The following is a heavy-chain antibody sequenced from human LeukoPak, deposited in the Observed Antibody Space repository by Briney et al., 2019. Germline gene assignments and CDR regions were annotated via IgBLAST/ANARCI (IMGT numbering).Heavy chain of an antibody. CDR2: IRSKANSYAT. V-gene: IGHV3-73*01. CDR3: TRQGYCSGGSCSGGPYYYYYGMDV. J-gene: IGHJ6*02. CDR1: GFTFSGSA. Sequence: PGGPLRLSCAASGFTFSGSAMHWVRQASGKGLEWVGRIRSKANSYATAYAASVKGRFTISRDDSKNTAYLQMNSLKTEDTAVYYCTRQGYCSGGSCSGGPYYYYYGMDVWGQGTTVTVSS. D-gene: IGHD2-15*01.